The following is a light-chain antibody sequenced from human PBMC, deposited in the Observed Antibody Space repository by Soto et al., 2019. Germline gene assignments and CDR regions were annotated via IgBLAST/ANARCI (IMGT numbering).Light chain of an antibody. V-gene: IGLV2-14*01. CDR3: SSFTSRFTFV. CDR2: EVT. J-gene: IGLJ1*01. Sequence: ALAQPASVSGSPGQSIAISCTGTRSDVGAYNYVSWYQQHPGKAPKLMISEVTNRPSGVSDRFSGSKSGNTASLTISGLQAEDEADYYCSSFTSRFTFVFGTGTKVTVL. CDR1: RSDVGAYNY.